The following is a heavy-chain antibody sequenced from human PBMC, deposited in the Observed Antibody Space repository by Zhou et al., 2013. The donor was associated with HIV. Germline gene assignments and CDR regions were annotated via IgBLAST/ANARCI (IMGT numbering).Heavy chain of an antibody. Sequence: QVQLVQSGAEVKKPGSSVRVSCKASGGAFGNSAINWLRQAPGQGFEWIGDVNPIFGAANYAPNFQGRVTITADESTTTGYMELSTDDTAVYYCAKGVGPKGEYYQYWGQGSLVIVSS. CDR3: AKGVGPKGEYYQY. J-gene: IGHJ1*01. D-gene: IGHD1-26*01. V-gene: IGHV1-69*12. CDR2: VNPIFGAA. CDR1: GGAFGNSA.